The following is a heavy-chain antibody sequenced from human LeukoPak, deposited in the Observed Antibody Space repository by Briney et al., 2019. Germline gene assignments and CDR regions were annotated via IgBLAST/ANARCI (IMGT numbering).Heavy chain of an antibody. CDR3: AKLFIAARRFDY. J-gene: IGHJ4*02. Sequence: GGSLRLSCAASGFTFSSYAMHWVRQAPGKGLEWVAVISYDGSNKYYADSVKGRFTISRDNSKNTLYLQMNSLRAEDTAVYYCAKLFIAARRFDYWGQGTLVTVSS. D-gene: IGHD6-6*01. CDR2: ISYDGSNK. V-gene: IGHV3-30*04. CDR1: GFTFSSYA.